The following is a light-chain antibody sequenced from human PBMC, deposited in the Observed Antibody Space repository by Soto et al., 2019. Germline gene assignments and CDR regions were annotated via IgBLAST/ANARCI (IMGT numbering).Light chain of an antibody. CDR1: QSVNSN. J-gene: IGKJ2*01. V-gene: IGKV3-15*01. CDR2: GAS. Sequence: IVMTQSPATLSVSPGEGATLSCRASQSVNSNLAWYQQKPGQAPRLLIYGASTRATGIPARFSGSGSGTEFTLTISSLQSEDFAAYYCQQYNTWPRTFGQGTKLEIK. CDR3: QQYNTWPRT.